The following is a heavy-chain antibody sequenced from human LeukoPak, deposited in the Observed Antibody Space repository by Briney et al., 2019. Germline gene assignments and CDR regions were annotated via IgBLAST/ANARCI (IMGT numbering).Heavy chain of an antibody. CDR3: ARARGSS. J-gene: IGHJ4*02. CDR1: GFTFSSYG. V-gene: IGHV3-NL1*01. CDR2: IYSGGST. Sequence: GGSLRLSCAASGFTFSSYGMHWVRQAPGKGLEWVSVIYSGGSTYYADSVKGRFTISRDNSKNTLYLQMNSLRAEDTAVYYCARARGSSWGQGTLVTVSS. D-gene: IGHD6-13*01.